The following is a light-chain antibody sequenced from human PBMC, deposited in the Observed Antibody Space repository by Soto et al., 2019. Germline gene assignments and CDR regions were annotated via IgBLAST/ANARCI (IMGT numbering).Light chain of an antibody. CDR1: SSDIDAYNY. CDR2: DVS. V-gene: IGLV2-14*01. Sequence: QSALTQPASVSGSPGQSITISCTGTSSDIDAYNYVSWYQQHPGKAPKLMIYDVSNRPSGISNRFSGSKSGNTASLTISGLQAEDGADYYCGSYTTSSKYVFGTGTKVTVL. CDR3: GSYTTSSKYV. J-gene: IGLJ1*01.